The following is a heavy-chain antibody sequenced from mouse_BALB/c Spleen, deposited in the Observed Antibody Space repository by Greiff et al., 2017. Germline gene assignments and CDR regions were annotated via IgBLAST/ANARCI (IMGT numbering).Heavy chain of an antibody. CDR3: ARGPEGFAY. J-gene: IGHJ3*01. V-gene: IGHV3-2*02. CDR1: GYSITSDYA. Sequence: EVQLQESGPGLVKPSQSLSLTCTVTGYSITSDYAWNWIRQFPGNKLEWMGYISYSGSTSYNPSLKSRISITRDTSKNQFFLQLNSVTTEDTATYYCARGPEGFAYWGQGTLVTVSA. CDR2: ISYSGST.